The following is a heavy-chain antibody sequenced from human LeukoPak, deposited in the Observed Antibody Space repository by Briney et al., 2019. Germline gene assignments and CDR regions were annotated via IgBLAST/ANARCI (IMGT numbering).Heavy chain of an antibody. CDR2: IYYSGST. CDR3: ARSGTSYGDYVDY. D-gene: IGHD2-2*01. CDR1: GGSISSYY. J-gene: IGHJ4*02. V-gene: IGHV4-59*01. Sequence: SETLSLTCTVSGGSISSYYWSWIRHPPGKGLEWIGYIYYSGSTNYNPSLKSRVTISVDTSKNQFSLKLSSVTAADTAVYYCARSGTSYGDYVDYWGQGTLVTVSS.